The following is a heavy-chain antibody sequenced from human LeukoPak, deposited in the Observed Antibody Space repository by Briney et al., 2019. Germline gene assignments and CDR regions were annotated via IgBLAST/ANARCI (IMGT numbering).Heavy chain of an antibody. CDR1: GFTFSSYG. CDR2: VSYDGRYR. Sequence: PGGSLRLSCVASGFTFSSYGMYWVRQAPGKGLERVAVVSYDGRYRYYADSVKGRFTISRDNSKNTLYLQMSSLRTEDTAIYHCVKDLYKGDSSSWYYFDYWGQGTLVTVSS. V-gene: IGHV3-30*18. J-gene: IGHJ4*02. D-gene: IGHD6-13*01. CDR3: VKDLYKGDSSSWYYFDY.